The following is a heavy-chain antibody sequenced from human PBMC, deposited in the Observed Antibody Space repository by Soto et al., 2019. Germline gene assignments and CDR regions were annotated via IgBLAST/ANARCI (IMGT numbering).Heavy chain of an antibody. D-gene: IGHD5-18*01. Sequence: GGSLRLSCEASGFTFSRVSMNWVRQVPGKGLEWVASISSGSSDTWYADSLKGRFTISRDNAKNSLSLQMNNLRAEDTAVYYCARENSVQAWLHHFDHWGLGTLVTVSS. V-gene: IGHV3-21*01. J-gene: IGHJ4*02. CDR2: ISSGSSDT. CDR1: GFTFSRVS. CDR3: ARENSVQAWLHHFDH.